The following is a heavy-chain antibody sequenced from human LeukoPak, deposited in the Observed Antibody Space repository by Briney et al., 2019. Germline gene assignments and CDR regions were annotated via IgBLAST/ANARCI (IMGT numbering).Heavy chain of an antibody. CDR3: AREKWQQLVGGTGYFDY. Sequence: GASVKVSCKASGYTFTSYGISWVRQAPGQGLEWMGWISAYNGNTNYAQKLQGRVTMTTDTSTSTAYMELRSLRSDDTAVYYCAREKWQQLVGGTGYFDYWGQGTLVTVSS. CDR2: ISAYNGNT. J-gene: IGHJ4*02. V-gene: IGHV1-18*01. CDR1: GYTFTSYG. D-gene: IGHD6-13*01.